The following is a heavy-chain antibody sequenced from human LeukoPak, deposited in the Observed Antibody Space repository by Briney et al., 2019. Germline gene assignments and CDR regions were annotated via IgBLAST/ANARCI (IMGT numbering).Heavy chain of an antibody. CDR1: GYTFINFA. D-gene: IGHD1-7*01. V-gene: IGHV1-3*01. J-gene: IGHJ5*02. CDR2: INAGNGNT. Sequence: ASVKVSCKASGYTFINFAINWGRQAPGQRPEWLGWINAGNGNTKYSQKFQGRLTITRDTSASTAYLELSNLTSEDTAIYYCARTLTGSTGFDPWGQGTLVTVSS. CDR3: ARTLTGSTGFDP.